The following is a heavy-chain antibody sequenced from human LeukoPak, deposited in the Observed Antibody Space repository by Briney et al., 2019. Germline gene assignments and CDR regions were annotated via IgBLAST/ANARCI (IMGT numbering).Heavy chain of an antibody. CDR1: GFTFSGSA. Sequence: GGSLRLSCAASGFTFSGSAMPWVRQASGKGPEWVGRIRSKANSYATAYAASVKGRFTISRDDSKNTAYLQMNSLKTEDTAVYYCTRHVYDSSGYSRNWFDPWGQGTLVTVSS. D-gene: IGHD3-22*01. CDR2: IRSKANSYAT. J-gene: IGHJ5*02. CDR3: TRHVYDSSGYSRNWFDP. V-gene: IGHV3-73*01.